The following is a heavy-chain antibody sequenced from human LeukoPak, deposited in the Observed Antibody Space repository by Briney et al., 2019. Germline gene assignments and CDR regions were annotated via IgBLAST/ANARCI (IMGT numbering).Heavy chain of an antibody. CDR2: IKQDGIEK. J-gene: IGHJ4*02. CDR3: ARDRFYGDYAGVADY. CDR1: GFTLSTFW. D-gene: IGHD4-17*01. Sequence: GGSLRLSCAASGFTLSTFWMGWVRQTPGKELEWVANIKQDGIEKYYVESVRGRFTISRDNAKNSLFLQMNSLRAEDTAVHYCARDRFYGDYAGVADYWGQGTLVTVSS. V-gene: IGHV3-7*01.